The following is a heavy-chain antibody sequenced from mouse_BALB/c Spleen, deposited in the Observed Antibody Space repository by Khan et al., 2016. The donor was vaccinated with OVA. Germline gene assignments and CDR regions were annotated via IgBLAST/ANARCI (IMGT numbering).Heavy chain of an antibody. CDR3: ARGGYGSLAY. CDR1: GYTFTSYW. V-gene: IGHV1S81*02. CDR2: INPSDGRT. D-gene: IGHD2-10*02. Sequence: QVQLQQPGAELVKPGASVNLSCKASGYTFTSYWMHWVKQRPGQGLDWIGYINPSDGRTHYNESFRNKATLTVDKSSNTAYMQGSSLTSEDSAVYYSARGGYGSLAYWGQGTLVTVSA. J-gene: IGHJ3*01.